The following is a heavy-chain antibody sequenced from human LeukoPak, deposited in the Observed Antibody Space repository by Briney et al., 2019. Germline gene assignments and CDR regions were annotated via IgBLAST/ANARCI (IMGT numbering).Heavy chain of an antibody. CDR3: ARDSGSSGWEDFDY. V-gene: IGHV3-33*08. Sequence: PGGSLRLSCAASGFTFSSYAMSWVRQAPGKGLEWVAVIWYDGSNKYYADSVKGRFTISRDNSKNTLYLQMNSLRAEDTAVYYCARDSGSSGWEDFDYWGQGTLVTVSS. CDR2: IWYDGSNK. D-gene: IGHD6-19*01. J-gene: IGHJ4*02. CDR1: GFTFSSYA.